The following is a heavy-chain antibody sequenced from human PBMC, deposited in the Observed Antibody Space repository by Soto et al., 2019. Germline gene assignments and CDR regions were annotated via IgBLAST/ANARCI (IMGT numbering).Heavy chain of an antibody. Sequence: QVQLVQSGAEVKEPGSSVKVSCRASGGTSSGYTISWVRLAPGQGLEWVGGIIPIFGTTAYAQKFQDRVTITADESTSAVYMELSSLTSDDTAVYYCARGGEAPYYTAGSPPNYWGQGTLVTVSS. J-gene: IGHJ4*02. V-gene: IGHV1-69*01. D-gene: IGHD3-10*01. CDR2: IIPIFGTT. CDR1: GGTSSGYT. CDR3: ARGGEAPYYTAGSPPNY.